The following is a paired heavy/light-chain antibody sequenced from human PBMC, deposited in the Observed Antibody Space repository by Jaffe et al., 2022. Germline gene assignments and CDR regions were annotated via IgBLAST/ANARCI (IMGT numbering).Heavy chain of an antibody. D-gene: IGHD6-19*01. CDR1: GFSFSSYG. V-gene: IGHV3-30*02. CDR2: IRYDGSDK. CDR3: AKDSSSGWGGYYCDY. Sequence: QVQLVESGGGVVQPGGSLRLSCAASGFSFSSYGMHWVRQAPGKGLEWVAFIRYDGSDKYYADSVEGRFTISRDNSKNTLYLQMNSLRAEDTAVYYCAKDSSSGWGGYYCDYWGQGTLVTVSA. J-gene: IGHJ4*02.
Light chain of an antibody. Sequence: EIVLTQSPATLSLSPGERATLSCRASQSVSSYLAWYQQKPGQAPRLLIYDASNRATGVPTRFSGSGSETDFTLTISSLEPEDFAVYYCQQRTNWPLSFGGGTKVEIK. J-gene: IGKJ4*01. CDR1: QSVSSY. V-gene: IGKV3-11*01. CDR3: QQRTNWPLS. CDR2: DAS.